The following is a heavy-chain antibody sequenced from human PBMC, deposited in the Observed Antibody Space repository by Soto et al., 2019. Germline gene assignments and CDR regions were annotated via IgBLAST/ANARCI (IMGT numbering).Heavy chain of an antibody. Sequence: GASVTVSCTASVYTFTSYGSSWVRQAPGQGLEWMGWISAYNGNTNYAQKLQGRVTMTTDTSTSTAYMELRSLRSDDTAVYYCARETSSSPAFDIWGQGTMVTVSS. CDR3: ARETSSSPAFDI. CDR1: VYTFTSYG. CDR2: ISAYNGNT. D-gene: IGHD6-19*01. V-gene: IGHV1-18*01. J-gene: IGHJ3*02.